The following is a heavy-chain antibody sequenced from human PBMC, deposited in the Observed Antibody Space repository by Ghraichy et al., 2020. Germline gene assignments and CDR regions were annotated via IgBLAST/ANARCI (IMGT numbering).Heavy chain of an antibody. Sequence: ASVKVSCKASGYTFTSYGVSWVRQAPGQGLEWVGWISAYNGDTNYAQNLQGRVTMTTDTSTSTAYMELRGLRSDDTAVYYCARSSGTRGDYWGQGTLVTVSS. CDR2: ISAYNGDT. CDR3: ARSSGTRGDY. V-gene: IGHV1-18*01. D-gene: IGHD3-22*01. J-gene: IGHJ4*02. CDR1: GYTFTSYG.